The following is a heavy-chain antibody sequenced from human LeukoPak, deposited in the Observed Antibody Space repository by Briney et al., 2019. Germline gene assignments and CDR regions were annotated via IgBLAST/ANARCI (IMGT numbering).Heavy chain of an antibody. CDR3: ARVGSSGWRFQH. CDR1: GFTFSSYG. D-gene: IGHD6-19*01. Sequence: PGGSLRLSCAASGFTFSSYGMHWVRLAPGKGLEWVAFIRYDGSNKYYADSVKGRFTISRDNSKNTLYLQMNSLRAEDTAVYYCARVGSSGWRFQHWGQGTLVTVSS. V-gene: IGHV3-30*02. J-gene: IGHJ1*01. CDR2: IRYDGSNK.